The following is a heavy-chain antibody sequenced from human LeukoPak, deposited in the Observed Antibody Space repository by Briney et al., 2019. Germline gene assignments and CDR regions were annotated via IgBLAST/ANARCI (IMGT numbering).Heavy chain of an antibody. CDR3: ARERTLAYCGGDCYSFDY. CDR1: GGTFSSYA. V-gene: IGHV1-69*04. D-gene: IGHD2-21*02. Sequence: SVKVSCKASGGTFSSYAISWVRQAPGQGLEWMGRIIPILGIANYAQKFQGRVTITADKSTSTAYMELSSLRSEDTAVYYCARERTLAYCGGDCYSFDYWGQGTLVTVSS. J-gene: IGHJ4*02. CDR2: IIPILGIA.